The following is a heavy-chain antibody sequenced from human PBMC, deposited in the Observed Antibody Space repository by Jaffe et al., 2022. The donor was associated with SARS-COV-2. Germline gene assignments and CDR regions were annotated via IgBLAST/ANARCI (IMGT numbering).Heavy chain of an antibody. CDR3: ARDPTRGSYSLWPIDY. CDR1: GFTFSSYS. CDR2: ISSSSSYI. D-gene: IGHD1-26*01. Sequence: EVQLVESGGGLVKPGGSLRLSCAASGFTFSSYSMNWVRQAPGKGLEWVSSISSSSSYIYYADSVKGRFTISRDNAKNSLYLQMNSLRAEDTAVYYCARDPTRGSYSLWPIDYWGQGTLVTVSS. J-gene: IGHJ4*02. V-gene: IGHV3-21*01.